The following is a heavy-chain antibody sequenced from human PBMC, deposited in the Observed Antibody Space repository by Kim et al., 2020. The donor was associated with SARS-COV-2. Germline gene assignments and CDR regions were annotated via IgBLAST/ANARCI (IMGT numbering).Heavy chain of an antibody. V-gene: IGHV7-4-1*02. Sequence: YAQGCTGRFVFSLDTSVSTAYLQISSLKAEDTAVYYCAREQWPRTNWFDPWGQGTLVTVSS. D-gene: IGHD6-19*01. J-gene: IGHJ5*01. CDR3: AREQWPRTNWFDP.